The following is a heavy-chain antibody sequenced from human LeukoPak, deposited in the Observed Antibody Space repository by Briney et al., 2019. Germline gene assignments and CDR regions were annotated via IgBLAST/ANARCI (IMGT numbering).Heavy chain of an antibody. Sequence: SETLSLTCTVSGGSISISSYYWGWIRQPPGRGLDRFGSIYYSGSTYYNPSLKSRVTISVDTSKNQFSLKLSSVTAADTAVYYCARHLFAAAGTRFDYWGQGTLVTVSS. V-gene: IGHV4-39*01. CDR3: ARHLFAAAGTRFDY. CDR2: IYYSGST. J-gene: IGHJ4*02. D-gene: IGHD6-13*01. CDR1: GGSISISSYY.